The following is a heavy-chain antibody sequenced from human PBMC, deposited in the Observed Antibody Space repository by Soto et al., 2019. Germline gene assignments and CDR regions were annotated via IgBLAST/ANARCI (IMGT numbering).Heavy chain of an antibody. V-gene: IGHV4-30-4*01. J-gene: IGHJ4*02. CDR3: ARVTPPTRAFDY. Sequence: SETLSLTCTVSGGSVSSGSYYWSWIRQPPGKGLEWIGYIYYSGSTYYNPSLKSRVTISVDTSKNQFSLKLSSVTAADTAVYYCARVTPPTRAFDYWGQGTLVTVSS. CDR2: IYYSGST. CDR1: GGSVSSGSYY. D-gene: IGHD2-15*01.